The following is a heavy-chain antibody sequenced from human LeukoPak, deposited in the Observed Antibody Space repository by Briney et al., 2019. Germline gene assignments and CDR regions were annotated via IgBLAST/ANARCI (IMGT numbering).Heavy chain of an antibody. Sequence: PGRSLRLSCATSGFTFSTYGMHWVRQAPGKGLEWVTLISYDGSNTLYANSVKGRFTSSRDNSKNTLYLQMNSLRAEDTAVYYCAKDWGISRQLVDPYWGQGTLVTVSS. D-gene: IGHD3-16*01. J-gene: IGHJ4*02. CDR2: ISYDGSNT. CDR1: GFTFSTYG. CDR3: AKDWGISRQLVDPY. V-gene: IGHV3-30*18.